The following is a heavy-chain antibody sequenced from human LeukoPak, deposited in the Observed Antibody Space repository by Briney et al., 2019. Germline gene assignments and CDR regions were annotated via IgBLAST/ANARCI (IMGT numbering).Heavy chain of an antibody. CDR2: ISGSGGST. D-gene: IGHD3-10*01. V-gene: IGHV3-23*01. J-gene: IGHJ6*02. CDR3: AKRHGSGSFSYYYGMDV. CDR1: GFTFSSYA. Sequence: GGSLRLSCAASGFTFSSYAMSWVRQAPGKGLEWVSAISGSGGSTYYADSVKGRFTISRDNSKNTLYLQMNSLRAEDTAVYYCAKRHGSGSFSYYYGMDVWGQGTTVTVSS.